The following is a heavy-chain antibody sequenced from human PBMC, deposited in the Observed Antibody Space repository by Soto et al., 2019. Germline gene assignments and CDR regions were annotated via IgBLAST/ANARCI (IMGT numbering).Heavy chain of an antibody. CDR3: ARDRFGGTEGTNWLVP. CDR2: ISYDGSDT. J-gene: IGHJ5*02. D-gene: IGHD3-10*01. CDR1: GFKFNSYG. V-gene: IGHV3-33*01. Sequence: QEQLVQSGGGVVQPGRSLRLSCAASGFKFNSYGMHWVRQAPGKGLEWVAVISYDGSDTSYGDSVKGRFTISRDNSKNTLHLQMSSLRLDDTAVYYCARDRFGGTEGTNWLVPWGQGSLVTVSS.